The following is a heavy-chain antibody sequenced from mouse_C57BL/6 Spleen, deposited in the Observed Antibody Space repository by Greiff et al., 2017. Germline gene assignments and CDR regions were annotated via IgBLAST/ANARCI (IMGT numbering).Heavy chain of an antibody. J-gene: IGHJ1*03. CDR3: ARGDTTGYFDV. CDR2: INPSTGGT. CDR1: GYSFTGYY. Sequence: VQLQQSGPELVKPGASVKISCKASGYSFTGYYMNWVKQSPEKSLEWIGEINPSTGGTTYNQKFKAKATLTVDKSSSTAYMQLKSLTSEDSAVYYCARGDTTGYFDVWGTGTTVTVSS. V-gene: IGHV1-42*01. D-gene: IGHD1-1*01.